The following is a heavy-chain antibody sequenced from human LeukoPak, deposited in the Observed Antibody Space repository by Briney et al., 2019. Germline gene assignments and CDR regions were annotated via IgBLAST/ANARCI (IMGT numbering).Heavy chain of an antibody. V-gene: IGHV4-34*01. J-gene: IGHJ6*03. CDR1: GGSFSGYY. Sequence: KPSETLSLTCAVYGGSFSGYYWSWIRQPPGKGLEWIGEINHSGSTNYNPSPKSRVTISVDTSKNQFSLKLSSVTAADTAVYYCARAKGNIIVVPAAIRGNYYYYYMDVWGKGTTVTVSS. CDR3: ARAKGNIIVVPAAIRGNYYYYYMDV. D-gene: IGHD2-2*02. CDR2: INHSGST.